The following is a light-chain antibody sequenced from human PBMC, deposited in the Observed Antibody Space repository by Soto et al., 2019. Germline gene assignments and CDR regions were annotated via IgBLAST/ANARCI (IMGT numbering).Light chain of an antibody. CDR2: EVS. J-gene: IGLJ1*01. CDR3: SPDKRSRDNE. Sequence: QCVPSAPDCVSGSRGQSITISCTRSRGAARNYNHVYLYQQQSGKAPKLMIPEVSTRPSWVSNRFSSSKPGNTACLTISALQPEHEADYYGSPDKRSRDNEFG. CDR1: RGAARNYNH. V-gene: IGLV2-14*01.